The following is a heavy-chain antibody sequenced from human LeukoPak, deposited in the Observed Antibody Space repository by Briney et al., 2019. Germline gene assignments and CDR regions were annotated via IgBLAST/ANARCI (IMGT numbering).Heavy chain of an antibody. V-gene: IGHV4-30-4*08. J-gene: IGHJ4*02. CDR1: GGSIRSGDYY. Sequence: PSQTLSLTCTVSGGSIRSGDYYWSWIRQPPGKGLEWIGYIYYSGSTYYNPSLKSRVTISVDTSKNQFSLKLSSVTAADTAVYYCASFFLDSSGPLPGYWGQGTLVTVSS. CDR2: IYYSGST. CDR3: ASFFLDSSGPLPGY. D-gene: IGHD3-22*01.